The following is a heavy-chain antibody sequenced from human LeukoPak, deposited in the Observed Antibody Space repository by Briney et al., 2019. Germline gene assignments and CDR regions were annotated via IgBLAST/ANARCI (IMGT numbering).Heavy chain of an antibody. D-gene: IGHD6-19*01. CDR1: GGSISSSSYY. CDR2: IYYSGST. CDR3: ARTEAFFQWLFDY. Sequence: SETLSLTCTVSGGSISSSSYYWGWIRQPPGKGLEWIGSIYYSGSTYYNPSLKSRVTISVDTSKNQFSLKLSSVTAADTAVYYCARTEAFFQWLFDYWGQGTLVTASS. V-gene: IGHV4-39*01. J-gene: IGHJ4*02.